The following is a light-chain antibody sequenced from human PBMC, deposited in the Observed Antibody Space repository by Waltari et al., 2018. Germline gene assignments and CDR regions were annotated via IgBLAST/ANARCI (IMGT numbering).Light chain of an antibody. CDR3: QKYRSLPAT. V-gene: IGKV3-20*01. CDR1: QSVGRY. J-gene: IGKJ1*01. Sequence: EVVLTQSPDTLSLSPGERATLSCRASQSVGRYLAWYQQKPGQAPRLLIYDASIRATGIADRFSGSGSGTDFSLTISRLEPEDFAVYYCQKYRSLPATFGQGTKVEIK. CDR2: DAS.